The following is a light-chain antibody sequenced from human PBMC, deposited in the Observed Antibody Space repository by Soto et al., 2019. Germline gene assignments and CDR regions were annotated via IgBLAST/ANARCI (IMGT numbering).Light chain of an antibody. J-gene: IGLJ1*01. CDR2: EVN. CDR3: SSYAASTNV. CDR1: SSDVGGYNY. Sequence: QSALTQPPPASGSPGQSVAISCTGTSSDVGGYNYVSWYQQHPGKAPKLMIYEVNKRPSGVPDRFSGSKSGNTASLTVSGLQAEDEADYYCSSYAASTNVFATEPKVTVL. V-gene: IGLV2-8*01.